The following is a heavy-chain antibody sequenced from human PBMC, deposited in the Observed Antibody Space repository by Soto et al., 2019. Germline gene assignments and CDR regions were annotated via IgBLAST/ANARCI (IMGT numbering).Heavy chain of an antibody. CDR3: ARRGVYLH. Sequence: QLQLQESGPGLVKPSETLSLTCTVSGGSISSSSYYWGWIRQPPGKGLEWIGSIYYSGSTYYNPSLKRSVTISVDTSKNQFSLKLSSVTAADTAVYYCARRGVYLHWGQGTLVTVSS. J-gene: IGHJ1*01. CDR2: IYYSGST. D-gene: IGHD2-8*01. CDR1: GGSISSSSYY. V-gene: IGHV4-39*01.